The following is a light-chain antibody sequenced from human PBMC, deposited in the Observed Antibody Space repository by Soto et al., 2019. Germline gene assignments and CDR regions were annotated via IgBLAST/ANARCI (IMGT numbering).Light chain of an antibody. Sequence: DMQMTQSPSTLSASVGDRVTITCRASQCISSWLSWYQQKPGKAPKLLIYDASSLESGVQSRFSGSGAGTEFTLTISSLQPDDFAAYYCQEYNSYPDTFGGGTKVEIK. V-gene: IGKV1-5*01. J-gene: IGKJ4*01. CDR3: QEYNSYPDT. CDR2: DAS. CDR1: QCISSW.